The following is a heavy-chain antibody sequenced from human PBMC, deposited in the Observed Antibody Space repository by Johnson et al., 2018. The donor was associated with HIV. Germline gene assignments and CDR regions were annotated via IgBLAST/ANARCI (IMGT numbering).Heavy chain of an antibody. D-gene: IGHD3-9*01. V-gene: IGHV3-30*03. J-gene: IGHJ3*02. CDR1: VFTFSSYG. Sequence: QVQLVESGGGVVQPGRSLRLSCAASVFTFSSYGMHWVRQAPGKGLEWAAVISYDGSDKYYADSVKGRFTMSRDNAKKSLYLQMNSLRAEDTAVYYCAREEGTDILTRGDAFDIWGQGTMVTVSS. CDR2: ISYDGSDK. CDR3: AREEGTDILTRGDAFDI.